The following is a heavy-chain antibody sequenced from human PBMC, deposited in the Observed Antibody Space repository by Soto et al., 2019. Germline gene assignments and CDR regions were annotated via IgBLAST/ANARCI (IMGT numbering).Heavy chain of an antibody. CDR3: ARTTYGDYHDAFDI. Sequence: QVQLVQSGAEVKKPGSSVKVSCKASGDTFSSHAISWMRQAPGQGLEWMGGIIPIFGTANYAQKFQGRVTIIADESTSTAYMELSSLRSEDTAVYYCARTTYGDYHDAFDIWGPGTMVTVSS. J-gene: IGHJ3*02. CDR2: IIPIFGTA. CDR1: GDTFSSHA. D-gene: IGHD4-17*01. V-gene: IGHV1-69*01.